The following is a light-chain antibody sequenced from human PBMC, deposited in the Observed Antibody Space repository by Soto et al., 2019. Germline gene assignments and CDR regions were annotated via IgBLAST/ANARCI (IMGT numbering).Light chain of an antibody. CDR2: EVT. V-gene: IGLV2-8*01. Sequence: QSVLTQPPSASASPGQSVTISCTGTSSDVGGSNYVSWYQQHPGNPPKVMLYEVTKRPSGVPDRFSGSKSGNAASLTVSGIQEEDEADYYCSSYADNNYVFGSGTKLTVL. CDR1: SSDVGGSNY. J-gene: IGLJ1*01. CDR3: SSYADNNYV.